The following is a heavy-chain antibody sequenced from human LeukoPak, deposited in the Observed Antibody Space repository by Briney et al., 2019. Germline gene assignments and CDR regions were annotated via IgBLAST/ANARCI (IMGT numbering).Heavy chain of an antibody. CDR2: ISAYNGNT. D-gene: IGHD1-7*01. V-gene: IGHV1-18*01. CDR1: GYTFTSYG. Sequence: ASVKVSCKASGYTFTSYGISWVRQAPGQGLECMGWISAYNGNTNYAQKLHGRVTMTTDTSTSTAYMALRSLRSDDTAVYYCATDLRAGTNDYWGQGTLVTVSS. J-gene: IGHJ4*02. CDR3: ATDLRAGTNDY.